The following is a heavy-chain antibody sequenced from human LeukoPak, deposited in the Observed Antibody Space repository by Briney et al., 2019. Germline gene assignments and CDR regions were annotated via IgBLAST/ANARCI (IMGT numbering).Heavy chain of an antibody. CDR1: GFTFSSYE. Sequence: GGSLRLSCAASGFTFSSYEMNWVRQGPGKGLEWISYITTTDTTKYYTDSVKGRFTISRDNAKNSLYLQMHSLRAEDTAVYYCARGGFVFDIWGQGTVVTISS. J-gene: IGHJ3*02. V-gene: IGHV3-48*03. CDR2: ITTTDTTK. D-gene: IGHD3-10*01. CDR3: ARGGFVFDI.